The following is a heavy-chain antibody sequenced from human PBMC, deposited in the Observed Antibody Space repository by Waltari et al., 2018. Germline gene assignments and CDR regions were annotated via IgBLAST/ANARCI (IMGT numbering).Heavy chain of an antibody. V-gene: IGHV3-7*01. Sequence: EVQLVESGGGLVQPGGSLRLSCAASGFTFSSYWMSWVRQAPGKGLEWVANIKQDGSEKYYVDSVKGRFTNSRDNAKNSLYLQMNSLRAEDTAVYYCARGSQGSGDAFDIWGQGTMVTVSS. J-gene: IGHJ3*02. CDR1: GFTFSSYW. CDR3: ARGSQGSGDAFDI. CDR2: IKQDGSEK. D-gene: IGHD2-15*01.